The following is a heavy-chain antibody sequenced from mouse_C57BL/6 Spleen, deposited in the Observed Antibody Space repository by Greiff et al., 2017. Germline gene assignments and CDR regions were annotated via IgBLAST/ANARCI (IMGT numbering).Heavy chain of an antibody. CDR1: GYTFTDYY. CDR3: ARRAYDYDGFDY. V-gene: IGHV1-76*01. D-gene: IGHD2-4*01. Sequence: QVQLQQSGAELVRPGASVKLSCKASGYTFTDYYINWVKQRPGQGLEWIARIYPGSGNTYYNEKFKGKATLTAEKSSSTAYMQLSSLTSEDSAVXFCARRAYDYDGFDYWGQGTTLTVSS. J-gene: IGHJ2*01. CDR2: IYPGSGNT.